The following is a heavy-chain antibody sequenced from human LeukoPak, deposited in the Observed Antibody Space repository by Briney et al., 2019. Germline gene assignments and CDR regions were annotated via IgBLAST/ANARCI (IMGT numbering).Heavy chain of an antibody. Sequence: GGSLRLSCAASGFTFSRYSMNWVRQAPGKGLEWVSSMSSSSSYIYYADSVKGRFTISRDNAKNSLYLQMNSLRAEDTAVYYCARDDGLYSGSYAFDYWGQGTLVTVSS. CDR1: GFTFSRYS. CDR2: MSSSSSYI. D-gene: IGHD1-26*01. J-gene: IGHJ4*02. CDR3: ARDDGLYSGSYAFDY. V-gene: IGHV3-21*01.